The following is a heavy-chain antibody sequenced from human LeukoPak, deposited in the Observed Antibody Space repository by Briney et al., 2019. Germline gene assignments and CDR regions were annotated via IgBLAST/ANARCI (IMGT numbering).Heavy chain of an antibody. D-gene: IGHD3-22*01. J-gene: IGHJ4*02. V-gene: IGHV3-30*18. CDR1: GFTFSSYG. CDR3: AKGRDYYDSSGYHSLDY. CDR2: ISYDGSNK. Sequence: PGGSLRLSCAASGFTFSSYGMHWVRQAPGKGLEWVAVISYDGSNKYYADSVKGRFTISRDNSKNTLYLQMNSLKAEDTAVYYCAKGRDYYDSSGYHSLDYWGQGTLVTVSS.